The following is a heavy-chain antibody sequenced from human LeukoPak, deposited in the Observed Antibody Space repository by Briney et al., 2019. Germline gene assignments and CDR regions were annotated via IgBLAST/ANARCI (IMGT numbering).Heavy chain of an antibody. V-gene: IGHV3-74*01. J-gene: IGHJ4*02. CDR3: ASAISPSGGY. Sequence: PGGPLRLSCAASGFTFSSYWMHWVGQVPGKGLEWVSGIGGDGSSTNYADSVRGRFTISRGNAKNTLYLQINSLRAEDTAVYHCASAISPSGGYWGQGTLVTVSS. CDR1: GFTFSSYW. CDR2: IGGDGSST. D-gene: IGHD3-10*01.